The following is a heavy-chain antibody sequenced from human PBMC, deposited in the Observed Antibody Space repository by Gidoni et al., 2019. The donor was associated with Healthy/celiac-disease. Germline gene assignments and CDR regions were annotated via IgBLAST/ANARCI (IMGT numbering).Heavy chain of an antibody. V-gene: IGHV2-26*01. CDR1: GFSLSNARMG. Sequence: QVTLKESGPVLVKPTETLTLTCTVSGFSLSNARMGVSWIRQPPGKALEWLAHIFSNDEKSYSTSLKSRLTISKDTSKSQVVLTMTNMDPVDTATYYCARIQAAAGTKITDYWGQGTLVTVSS. J-gene: IGHJ4*02. CDR2: IFSNDEK. CDR3: ARIQAAAGTKITDY. D-gene: IGHD6-13*01.